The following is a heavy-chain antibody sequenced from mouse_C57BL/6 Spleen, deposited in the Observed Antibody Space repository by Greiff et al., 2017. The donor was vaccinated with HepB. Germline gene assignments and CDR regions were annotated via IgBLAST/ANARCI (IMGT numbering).Heavy chain of an antibody. CDR3: ARDDYYGSSPFDY. J-gene: IGHJ2*01. CDR2: IYPGDGDT. V-gene: IGHV1-82*01. D-gene: IGHD1-1*01. Sequence: VQLVESGPELVKPGASVKISCKASGYAFSSSWMNWVKQRPGKGLEWIGRIYPGDGDTNYNGKFKGKATLTADKSSSTAYMQLSSLTSEDSAVYFCARDDYYGSSPFDYWGQGTTLTVSS. CDR1: GYAFSSSW.